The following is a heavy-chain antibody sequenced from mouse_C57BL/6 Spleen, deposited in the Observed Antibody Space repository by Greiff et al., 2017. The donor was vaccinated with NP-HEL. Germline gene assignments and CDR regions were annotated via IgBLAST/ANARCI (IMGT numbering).Heavy chain of an antibody. CDR3: ARRGVYYYGSSYNFDD. D-gene: IGHD1-1*01. CDR1: GYTFTSYW. Sequence: QVQLQQPGAELVKPGASVKLSCKASGYTFTSYWMQWVKQRPGQGLEWIGEIDPSDSYTNYNQKFKGKATSTVDTSSSTAYMQLSSLTSEDSAVYYCARRGVYYYGSSYNFDDWGEGTTLTVSS. CDR2: IDPSDSYT. J-gene: IGHJ2*01. V-gene: IGHV1-50*01.